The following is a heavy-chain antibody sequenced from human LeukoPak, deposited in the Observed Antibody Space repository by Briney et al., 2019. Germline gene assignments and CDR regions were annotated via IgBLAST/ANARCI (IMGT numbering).Heavy chain of an antibody. CDR2: INPNSGGT. J-gene: IGHJ4*02. CDR3: ARTASCGTNCYSYFDY. V-gene: IGHV1-2*02. D-gene: IGHD2-21*01. Sequence: ASVKVSCKTSGYTFTGYYIHWVRQAPGQGLELMGWINPNSGGTYYAQTFQARVTMTRDTSISTAYMELSRLRSDDTALYYCARTASCGTNCYSYFDYWGQGTLVTVSS. CDR1: GYTFTGYY.